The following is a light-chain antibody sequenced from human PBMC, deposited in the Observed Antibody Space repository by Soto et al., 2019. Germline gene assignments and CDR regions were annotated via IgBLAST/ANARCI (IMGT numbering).Light chain of an antibody. CDR1: QSVSSH. Sequence: EIVLTQSPATLSLSPGEGATVSCRASQSVSSHLAWYQQKRGQAPRLLIYDASNRAAGIPARFSGSGSGTDFTLTISSLEPEDFAIYYCQQRQYWPPITFGQGTRLEIK. CDR2: DAS. CDR3: QQRQYWPPIT. V-gene: IGKV3-11*01. J-gene: IGKJ5*01.